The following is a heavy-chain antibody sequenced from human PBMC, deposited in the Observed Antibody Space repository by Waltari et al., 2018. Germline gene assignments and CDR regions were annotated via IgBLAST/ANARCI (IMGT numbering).Heavy chain of an antibody. CDR3: ARLGYCSSANCFYGMDV. V-gene: IGHV3-7*01. D-gene: IGHD2-2*01. Sequence: EVQVVESGGGLVQPGGSLRLSCAASGFSVGTLWMSWVRQAPGKGLEWLANIKQDGSQTYYVDSVKGRFTISRDNAKNSLFLQMNSLRADDTAVYYCARLGYCSSANCFYGMDVWGQGTTVTVSS. CDR1: GFSVGTLW. J-gene: IGHJ6*02. CDR2: IKQDGSQT.